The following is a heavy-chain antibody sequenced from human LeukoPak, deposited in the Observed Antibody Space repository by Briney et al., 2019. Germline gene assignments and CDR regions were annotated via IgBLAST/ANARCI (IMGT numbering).Heavy chain of an antibody. Sequence: SETLSLTCTVSGGSITGYHWSWIRQPPGKGLEWIGYIYSSEATQYKPSLKSRVTISADTSKNQFSLKLTSVSAADTAIYYCARRNDFDIWGQGTMVTVSS. J-gene: IGHJ3*02. CDR2: IYSSEAT. CDR3: ARRNDFDI. V-gene: IGHV4-4*08. CDR1: GGSITGYH.